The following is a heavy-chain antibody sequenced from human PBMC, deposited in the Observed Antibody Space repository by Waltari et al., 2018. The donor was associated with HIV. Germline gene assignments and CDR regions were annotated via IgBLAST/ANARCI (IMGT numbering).Heavy chain of an antibody. D-gene: IGHD2-2*01. CDR1: GGSFSGYY. J-gene: IGHJ4*02. CDR3: ASTTNALSVVPAAMGDY. Sequence: QVQLQQWGAGLLKPSETLSLTCAVYGGSFSGYYWSWIRQPPGKGLEWIGEINHSGSTNYNPSLKSRVTISVDTSKNQFSLKLSSVTAADTAVYYCASTTNALSVVPAAMGDYWGQGTLVTVSS. V-gene: IGHV4-34*01. CDR2: INHSGST.